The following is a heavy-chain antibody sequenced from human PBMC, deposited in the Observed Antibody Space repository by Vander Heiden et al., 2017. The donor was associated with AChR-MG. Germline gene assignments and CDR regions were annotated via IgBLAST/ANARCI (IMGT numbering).Heavy chain of an antibody. CDR2: ISDDGSSK. J-gene: IGHJ4*02. V-gene: IGHV3-33*08. D-gene: IGHD4-17*01. Sequence: QVQLVESGGGVVPPGKSLRRSCITSGFAFSRFAVHGVRQAPGKGLEWVAVISDDGSSKYYADSVKGRCTISRDNSKKAVDLQMNSLRAEDSAVYYCARDRLTATTSFDYWGQGTLVTVSS. CDR1: GFAFSRFA. CDR3: ARDRLTATTSFDY.